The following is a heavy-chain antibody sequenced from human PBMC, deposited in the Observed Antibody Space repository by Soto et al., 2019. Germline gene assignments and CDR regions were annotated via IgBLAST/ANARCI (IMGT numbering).Heavy chain of an antibody. CDR2: SFQSGCT. CDR3: ASAPGFNLFDS. Sequence: QLQLQESGPRLVKPAETLSLTCIVSGGSFSSSTYYGGWIRQPPGKGLEWIGSSFQSGCTYYNPSLKSQVTLSVATSKNRFYLRLSSVTAADTAVYYCASAPGFNLFDSWGRGTLVTVSS. CDR1: GGSFSSSTYY. V-gene: IGHV4-39*01. D-gene: IGHD5-12*01. J-gene: IGHJ4*02.